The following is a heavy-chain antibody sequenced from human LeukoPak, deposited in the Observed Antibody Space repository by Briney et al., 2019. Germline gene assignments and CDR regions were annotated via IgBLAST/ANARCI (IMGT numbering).Heavy chain of an antibody. J-gene: IGHJ3*02. CDR1: GYRFTGYY. Sequence: ASVKVSCKTSGYRFTGYYLHWVRQAPGQGLEWMGWINPNSGGTNYAQKFQGRVTMTRDASISTAYMELSRLRSDDTAVYYCASGGSYDDNAFDIWGQGTMVTVSS. V-gene: IGHV1-2*02. CDR2: INPNSGGT. D-gene: IGHD3-10*01. CDR3: ASGGSYDDNAFDI.